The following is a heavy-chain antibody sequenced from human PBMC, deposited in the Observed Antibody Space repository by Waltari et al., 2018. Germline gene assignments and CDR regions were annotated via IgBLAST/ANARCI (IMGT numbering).Heavy chain of an antibody. Sequence: EVQLVASGGGLVQPGGSLSPPCPAPGSPFTSYRPTCARQAPGKGLEWVSSISSSSSYIYYADSVKGRFTISRDNAKNSLYLQMNSLRAEDTAVYYCARDRTGDWYFDLWGRGTLVTVSS. CDR3: ARDRTGDWYFDL. CDR2: ISSSSSYI. J-gene: IGHJ2*01. CDR1: GSPFTSYR. V-gene: IGHV3-21*01. D-gene: IGHD7-27*01.